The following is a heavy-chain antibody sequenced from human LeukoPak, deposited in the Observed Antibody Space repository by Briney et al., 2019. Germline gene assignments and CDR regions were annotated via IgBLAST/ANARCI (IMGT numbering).Heavy chain of an antibody. CDR3: ARGVPAAGLNRPPQTGHYYFDY. D-gene: IGHD6-13*01. Sequence: SETLSLTCTVSGGSISSYYWSWIRQPPGKGLEWIGYIYYSGSTNYNPSLKSRVTISVDTSKNQFSLKLSSVTAADTAVYYCARGVPAAGLNRPPQTGHYYFDYWGQGTLVTVSS. CDR1: GGSISSYY. V-gene: IGHV4-59*01. J-gene: IGHJ4*02. CDR2: IYYSGST.